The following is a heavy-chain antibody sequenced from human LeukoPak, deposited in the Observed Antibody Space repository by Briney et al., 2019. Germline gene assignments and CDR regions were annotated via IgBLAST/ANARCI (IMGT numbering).Heavy chain of an antibody. Sequence: GGSLRLSCAASGFTFSSYAMSWVRQAPGKGLEWVSAISGSGGSTYYADSVKGRFTISRDNSKNTLYLQMNSLRAEDTAVYYCAKGNYGFRYYYGMDVWGQGTTVTVSS. CDR2: ISGSGGST. D-gene: IGHD3-10*01. V-gene: IGHV3-23*01. CDR3: AKGNYGFRYYYGMDV. J-gene: IGHJ6*02. CDR1: GFTFSSYA.